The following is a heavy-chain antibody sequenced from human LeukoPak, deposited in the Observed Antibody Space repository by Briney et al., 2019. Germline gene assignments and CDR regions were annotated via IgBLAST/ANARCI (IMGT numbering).Heavy chain of an antibody. CDR2: ISPTGSTT. CDR3: ARGPNSNWSGLDF. V-gene: IGHV3-74*01. CDR1: GFSFSGRW. Sequence: QAGGSLRLSCTASGFSFSGRWMHWARHLPGKGLVWVSRISPTGSTTSYADSVKGRFTASRDNAKNTLYLQVNNLRAEDTAVYYCARGPNSNWSGLDFWGQGTLLTVSS. J-gene: IGHJ4*02. D-gene: IGHD6-6*01.